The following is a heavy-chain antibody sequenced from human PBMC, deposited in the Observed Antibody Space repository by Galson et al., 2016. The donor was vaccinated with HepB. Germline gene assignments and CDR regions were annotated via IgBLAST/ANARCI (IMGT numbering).Heavy chain of an antibody. CDR1: GFTFSGSA. Sequence: SLRLSCAASGFTFSGSAIHWVRQASGEGLEWIGRIGGKATSYATAYGPSAKGRFTISRDDSKNMAYLQMNSLITEDTALYYCTKGYDGPKGVGGSNWGQGSLVTVSS. V-gene: IGHV3-73*01. J-gene: IGHJ4*02. CDR2: IGGKATSYAT. D-gene: IGHD5-12*01. CDR3: TKGYDGPKGVGGSN.